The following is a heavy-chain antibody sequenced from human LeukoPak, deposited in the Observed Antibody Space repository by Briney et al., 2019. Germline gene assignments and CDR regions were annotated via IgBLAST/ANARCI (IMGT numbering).Heavy chain of an antibody. CDR1: GGSISSYY. CDR2: IYYSGST. J-gene: IGHJ4*02. D-gene: IGHD3-10*01. V-gene: IGHV4-59*08. Sequence: ASETLSLTCTVSGGSISSYYWSWIRQPPGKGLEWIGYIYYSGSTNYNPSLKSRVTISVDTSKNQFSLKLSSVTAADTAVYYCARLIDGSGSYSFDYWGQGTLVTVSS. CDR3: ARLIDGSGSYSFDY.